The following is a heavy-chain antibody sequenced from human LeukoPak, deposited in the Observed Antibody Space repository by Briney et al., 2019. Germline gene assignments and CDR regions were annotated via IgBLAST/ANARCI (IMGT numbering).Heavy chain of an antibody. V-gene: IGHV4-39*07. D-gene: IGHD4-17*01. CDR1: GVSISSSSYY. Sequence: SETLSLTCTVSGVSISSSSYYWGWIRQPPGKGLEWIGNIYYSGSTCYNPSLKSRVTISVDTSKNQFSLKLSSVTAADTAVYYCAREPSHYADGDYWGQGTLVTVSS. J-gene: IGHJ4*02. CDR3: AREPSHYADGDY. CDR2: IYYSGST.